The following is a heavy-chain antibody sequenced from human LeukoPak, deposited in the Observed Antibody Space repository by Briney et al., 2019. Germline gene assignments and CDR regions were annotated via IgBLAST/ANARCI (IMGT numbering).Heavy chain of an antibody. Sequence: QASGXXXXWVGXVRSKADNYATAYAASVKGRFIISRDDSKNMAYLQLNSLKTEDTAVYYCTRREQRLVNFDFWRQGTLVTVSS. D-gene: IGHD6-25*01. CDR3: TRREQRLVNFDF. CDR2: VRSKADNYAT. V-gene: IGHV3-73*01. J-gene: IGHJ4*02.